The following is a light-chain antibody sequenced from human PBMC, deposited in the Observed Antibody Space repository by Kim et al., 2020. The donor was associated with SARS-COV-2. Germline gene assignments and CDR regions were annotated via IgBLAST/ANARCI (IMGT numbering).Light chain of an antibody. CDR2: DVI. J-gene: IGLJ1*01. CDR3: SSYTGHVSYV. Sequence: QSALTQPASVSGFPGQSITISCTGTSGDIGSYNSVSWYQQHPGKVPKVIIYDVIKRPPGVSSRFSGSKSGNTASLTISGLQTEDEADYYCSSYTGHVSYVFGGGTKVTVL. V-gene: IGLV2-14*03. CDR1: SGDIGSYNS.